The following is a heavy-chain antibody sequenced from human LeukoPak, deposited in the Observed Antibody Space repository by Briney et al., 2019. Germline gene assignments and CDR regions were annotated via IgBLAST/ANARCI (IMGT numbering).Heavy chain of an antibody. CDR3: ARFRDGYLKRYFDY. V-gene: IGHV3-7*01. D-gene: IGHD5-24*01. Sequence: GGSLRLSCAGSGFTFSSYWMSWVRQAPGKGLEWVANIKQDGSEKYYVDSVKGRFTISRDNAKNSLYLQMNSLRAEDTAVYYCARFRDGYLKRYFDYWGQGTLVTVSS. CDR2: IKQDGSEK. J-gene: IGHJ4*02. CDR1: GFTFSSYW.